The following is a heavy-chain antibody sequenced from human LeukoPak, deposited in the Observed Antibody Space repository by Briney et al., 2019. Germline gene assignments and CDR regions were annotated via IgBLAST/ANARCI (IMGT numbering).Heavy chain of an antibody. CDR3: ASNYYGSSGLVDC. Sequence: GGSLRLSCAASGFTFSGSALHWVRQASGKGLEWLGRIRSTANNYATAYAASVKGRFTISRDDSKNTAYLQMNSLKTEDTAMYYCASNYYGSSGLVDCWGQGTLVTVSS. D-gene: IGHD3-22*01. CDR2: IRSTANNYAT. J-gene: IGHJ4*02. V-gene: IGHV3-73*01. CDR1: GFTFSGSA.